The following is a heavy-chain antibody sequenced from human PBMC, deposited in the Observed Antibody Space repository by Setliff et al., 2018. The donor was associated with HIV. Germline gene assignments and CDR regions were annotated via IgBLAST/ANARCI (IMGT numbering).Heavy chain of an antibody. CDR3: ARATYAIVGATS. CDR2: IYSGGST. J-gene: IGHJ5*02. V-gene: IGHV3-53*01. D-gene: IGHD1-26*01. Sequence: GGSLRLSCAASGFTVSSNYMSWVRQAPGKGLEWVSVIYSGGSTYYADSVKGRFTISRDNSKNTLYLQMNSLRAEDTAVYYCARATYAIVGATSWGQGTLVTVSS. CDR1: GFTVSSNY.